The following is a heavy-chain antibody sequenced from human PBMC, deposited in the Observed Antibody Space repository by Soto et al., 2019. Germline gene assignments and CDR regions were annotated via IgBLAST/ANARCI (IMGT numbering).Heavy chain of an antibody. J-gene: IGHJ4*02. V-gene: IGHV4-39*01. CDR2: IYYSGST. D-gene: IGHD3-10*01. Sequence: QLQLQESGPRLVKPSETLSLTCTVSGGSISSSSYYWGWIRQPPGKGLEWIGSIYYSGSTYYNPSLKSRVXXXVXXSKNQFSLTLSSVTAADTAVYYCATTYFFGSGSAYWGQGTLVTVSS. CDR3: ATTYFFGSGSAY. CDR1: GGSISSSSYY.